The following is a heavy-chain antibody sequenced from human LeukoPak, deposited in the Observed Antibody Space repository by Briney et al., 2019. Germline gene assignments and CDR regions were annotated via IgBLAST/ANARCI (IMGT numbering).Heavy chain of an antibody. CDR3: ARDPPYYYDSSGSAFDI. V-gene: IGHV3-66*01. CDR1: GFTVSSNY. D-gene: IGHD3-22*01. Sequence: GGSLILSCAASGFTVSSNYMSWVRQAPGKGLEWVSVIYSGGSTYYADSVKGRFTISRDNSKNTLYLQMNSLRAEDTAVCYCARDPPYYYDSSGSAFDIWGQGTMVTVSS. CDR2: IYSGGST. J-gene: IGHJ3*02.